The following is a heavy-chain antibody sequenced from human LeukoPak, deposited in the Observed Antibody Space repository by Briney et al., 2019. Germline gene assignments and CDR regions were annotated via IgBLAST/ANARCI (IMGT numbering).Heavy chain of an antibody. D-gene: IGHD3-10*01. CDR3: ARVGYYSSGPFSYFDY. Sequence: GGSLRLSCAASGFTFSRYAMHWVRQAPGKGLEWVAVISYDGSNEYYAESVKGRFTISRDSSENTLYREMNSLRVEDTAVYYCARVGYYSSGPFSYFDYWGQGTLVTVSS. V-gene: IGHV3-30-3*01. CDR1: GFTFSRYA. J-gene: IGHJ4*02. CDR2: ISYDGSNE.